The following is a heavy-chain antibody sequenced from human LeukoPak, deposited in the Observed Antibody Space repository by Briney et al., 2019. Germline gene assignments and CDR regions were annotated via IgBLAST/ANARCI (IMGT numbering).Heavy chain of an antibody. J-gene: IGHJ6*03. CDR1: GDSVSSASHY. V-gene: IGHV4-61*02. CDR3: ARTYYYDSSGYRAPRYYYYYYMDV. D-gene: IGHD3-22*01. Sequence: PSETLSLTCNVSGDSVSSASHYWSWIRQPAGKGLEWIGRIYTSGSTDYNPSLKSRVTISVDTSKNQFSLKLSSVTAADTAVYYCARTYYYDSSGYRAPRYYYYYYMDVWGKGTTVTVSS. CDR2: IYTSGST.